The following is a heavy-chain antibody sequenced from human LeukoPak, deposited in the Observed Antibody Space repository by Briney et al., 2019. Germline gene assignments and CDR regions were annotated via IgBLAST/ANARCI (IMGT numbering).Heavy chain of an antibody. CDR3: ARELAYCSTNGCPLGY. CDR2: ISYDGSNK. Sequence: PGGSLRLSCAASGFTFSSYAMHWVRQSPGKGLEWVAVISYDGSNKYYADSVKGRFTISRDNSKNTLYLQMDSLRAEDTAVYYCARELAYCSTNGCPLGYWGQGTLVTVSS. D-gene: IGHD2-2*01. CDR1: GFTFSSYA. J-gene: IGHJ4*02. V-gene: IGHV3-30*14.